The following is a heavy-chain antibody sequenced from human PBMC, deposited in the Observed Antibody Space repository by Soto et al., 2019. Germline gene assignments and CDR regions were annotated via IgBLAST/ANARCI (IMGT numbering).Heavy chain of an antibody. CDR3: AKDFGHYDILSGYPTFGY. CDR1: GFTFSSFA. J-gene: IGHJ4*02. V-gene: IGHV3-23*01. D-gene: IGHD3-9*01. Sequence: EVQLLESGGGLVQPGGSLRLSCAASGFTFSSFAMSWVRQAPGEGLEWVSAVSRSGDNTYYADSVKGRFAISRDNSKNSLYLQTNSLRAEDTAVYYCAKDFGHYDILSGYPTFGYWGQGTLVTVSS. CDR2: VSRSGDNT.